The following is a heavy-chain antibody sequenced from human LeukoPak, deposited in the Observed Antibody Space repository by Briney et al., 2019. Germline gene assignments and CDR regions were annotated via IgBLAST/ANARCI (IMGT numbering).Heavy chain of an antibody. V-gene: IGHV4-39*07. Sequence: SETLSLTCTVSGGSISSSSYYWGWIRQPPGKGLEWIGSIYYSGSTYYNPSLKSRVTISVDTSKNQFSLKLSSVTAADTAVYYCASDYYGSGSYQGYWGQGTLVTVSS. D-gene: IGHD3-10*01. CDR1: GGSISSSSYY. CDR3: ASDYYGSGSYQGY. J-gene: IGHJ4*02. CDR2: IYYSGST.